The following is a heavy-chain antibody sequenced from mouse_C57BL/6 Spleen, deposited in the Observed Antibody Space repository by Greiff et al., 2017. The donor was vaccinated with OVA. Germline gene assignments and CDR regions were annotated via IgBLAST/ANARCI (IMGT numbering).Heavy chain of an antibody. J-gene: IGHJ4*01. CDR1: GFTFSSYG. CDR2: ISSGGSYT. CDR3: ARHRANFYAMDY. Sequence: EVNLVESGGDLVKPGGSLKLSCAASGFTFSSYGMSWVRQTPDKRLEWVATISSGGSYTYYPDSVKGRFTISRDNAKNTLYLQMSSLKSEDTAMYYCARHRANFYAMDYWGQGTSVTVSS. V-gene: IGHV5-6*01. D-gene: IGHD4-1*01.